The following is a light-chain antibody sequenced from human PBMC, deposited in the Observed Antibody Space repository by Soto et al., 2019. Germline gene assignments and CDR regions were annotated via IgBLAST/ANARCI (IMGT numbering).Light chain of an antibody. J-gene: IGLJ2*01. CDR3: SSYTSSSTLV. CDR2: EVS. Sequence: QSVLTQPASVSGSPGQSITISCTGSSSDVGGYNYVSWYQQHPGKSPKLMIYEVSNRPSGISNRFSCSKSGNTASLTLSGLQAEDEADYYGSSYTSSSTLVFGGGTKLTVL. CDR1: SSDVGGYNY. V-gene: IGLV2-14*01.